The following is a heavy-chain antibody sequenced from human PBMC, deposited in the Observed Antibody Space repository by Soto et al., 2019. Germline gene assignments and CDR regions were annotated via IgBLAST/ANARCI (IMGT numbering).Heavy chain of an antibody. CDR2: IWYDGSNK. CDR1: GFTFSSYG. V-gene: IGHV3-33*01. CDR3: EREIDWYSNSSGCDN. D-gene: IGHD1-26*01. Sequence: GGSLRLSCAASGFTFSSYGMHWVRQAPGKGLEWVAVIWYDGSNKHYADPVKGRFTISRDNSKNTLSLQMNSLRAEETAIYYCEREIDWYSNSSGCDNWGQGALVTVSS. J-gene: IGHJ4*02.